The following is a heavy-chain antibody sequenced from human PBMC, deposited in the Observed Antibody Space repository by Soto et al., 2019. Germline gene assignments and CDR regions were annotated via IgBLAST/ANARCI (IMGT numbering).Heavy chain of an antibody. CDR3: AGTGGNSWYFDL. J-gene: IGHJ2*01. CDR2: IYYSGST. CDR1: GGSISSSSYY. V-gene: IGHV4-39*01. D-gene: IGHD2-21*02. Sequence: SETLSLTCTVSGGSISSSSYYWGWIRQPPGKGLEWIGSIYYSGSTYYNPSLKSRFTISVDTSKNRFSLKLSSVTAADTAVYYCAGTGGNSWYFDLWGRGTLVTVSS.